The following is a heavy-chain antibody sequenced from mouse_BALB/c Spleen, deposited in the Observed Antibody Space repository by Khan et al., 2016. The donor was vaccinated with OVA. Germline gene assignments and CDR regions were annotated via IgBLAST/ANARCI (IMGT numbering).Heavy chain of an antibody. Sequence: VQLKESGPGLVKPSQSLSLTCTVTGYSITSDYAWNWILQFPGNKLEWMGFISYSGNTKYNPSLKSRISITRDTSKNPFFLQLISVTTEDTVTYYCARIDEGDFDYWGQGTTLTVSS. J-gene: IGHJ2*01. D-gene: IGHD2-3*01. V-gene: IGHV3-2*02. CDR2: ISYSGNT. CDR1: GYSITSDYA. CDR3: ARIDEGDFDY.